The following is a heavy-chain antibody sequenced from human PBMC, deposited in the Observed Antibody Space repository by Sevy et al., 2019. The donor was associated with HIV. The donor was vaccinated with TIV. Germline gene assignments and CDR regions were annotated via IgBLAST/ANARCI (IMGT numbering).Heavy chain of an antibody. Sequence: GGSLRLSCAASGFTFSGSAMHWVRQASGKGLEWVGRIRSKANSYATAYAASVKGRFTISRDDSKNTAYLQMNSLKTEDTAVYYCTRETTYYYDSSGYEGAKITTWHHDAFDIWGQGTMVTVSS. V-gene: IGHV3-73*01. CDR2: IRSKANSYAT. D-gene: IGHD3-22*01. CDR1: GFTFSGSA. CDR3: TRETTYYYDSSGYEGAKITTWHHDAFDI. J-gene: IGHJ3*02.